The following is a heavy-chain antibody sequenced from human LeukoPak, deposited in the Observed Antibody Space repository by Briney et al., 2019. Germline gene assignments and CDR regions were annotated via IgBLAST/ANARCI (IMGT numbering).Heavy chain of an antibody. V-gene: IGHV4-30-2*01. CDR2: IYHSGST. CDR3: ARGYCSGGSCYLSNWFDP. Sequence: SGTLSLTCAVSGGSISSGGYSWSWIRQPPGRGLEWIGYIYHSGSTYYNPSLKSRVTISVDRSKNQFSLKLSSVTAADTAVYYCARGYCSGGSCYLSNWFDPWGQGTLVTVSS. CDR1: GGSISSGGYS. D-gene: IGHD2-15*01. J-gene: IGHJ5*02.